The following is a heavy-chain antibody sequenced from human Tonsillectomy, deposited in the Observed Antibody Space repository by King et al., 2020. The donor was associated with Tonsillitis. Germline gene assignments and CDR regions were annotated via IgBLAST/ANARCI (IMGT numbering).Heavy chain of an antibody. J-gene: IGHJ4*02. D-gene: IGHD3-22*01. CDR2: IDPSDSYT. V-gene: IGHV5-10-1*03. CDR3: ARALRGYYYDSSGYYYDY. CDR1: GYSFTSYW. Sequence: QLVQSGAEVKKPGESLRISCKGSGYSFTSYWISWVRQMPGKGLEWMGRIDPSDSYTNYSPSFQGHVTISTDKSISTAYLQWSSLKASETAMYYCARALRGYYYDSSGYYYDYWGQGTLVTVSS.